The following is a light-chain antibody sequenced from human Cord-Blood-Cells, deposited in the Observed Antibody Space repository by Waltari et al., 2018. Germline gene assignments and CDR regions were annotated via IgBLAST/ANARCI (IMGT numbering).Light chain of an antibody. CDR3: QQRSNWPGFT. CDR2: AAS. CDR1: QSVSSY. J-gene: IGKJ3*01. Sequence: EIVLTKSPAPLSLSPGERATLPCRASQSVSSYLAWYQQKPGQAPRLLIDAASNRATGSPARFSGSASWIDFTLTSSSLEPEDFAVNYCQQRSNWPGFTFGPGTNVDTK. V-gene: IGKV3-11*01.